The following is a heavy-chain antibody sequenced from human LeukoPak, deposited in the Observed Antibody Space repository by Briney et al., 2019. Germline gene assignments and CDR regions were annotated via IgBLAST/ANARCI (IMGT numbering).Heavy chain of an antibody. V-gene: IGHV4-34*01. CDR2: INHSGST. CDR3: ARLPYSSGYYSGSYYYAMDV. Sequence: SETLSLTCAVYGGSFSGYYWSWIRQPPGKGLEWIGEINHSGSTNYNQSLKSRVTISVDTSKTQFSLKLSSVTAADTAVYYCARLPYSSGYYSGSYYYAMDVWGQGTTVTVSS. CDR1: GGSFSGYY. J-gene: IGHJ6*02. D-gene: IGHD6-19*01.